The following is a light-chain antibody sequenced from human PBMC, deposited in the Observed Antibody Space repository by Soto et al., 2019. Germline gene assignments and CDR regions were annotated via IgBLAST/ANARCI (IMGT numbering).Light chain of an antibody. CDR2: DAS. J-gene: IGKJ3*01. CDR1: HSVSNY. Sequence: EIVLTQSPAAVSLCSGARATLSCRASHSVSNYLAWYQQKPGQAPRLLIYDASNRATGIPARFSGSGSGTDFTLTISSLEPEDFAVYYCQQRSNWLFTFGPGTKVDIK. CDR3: QQRSNWLFT. V-gene: IGKV3-11*01.